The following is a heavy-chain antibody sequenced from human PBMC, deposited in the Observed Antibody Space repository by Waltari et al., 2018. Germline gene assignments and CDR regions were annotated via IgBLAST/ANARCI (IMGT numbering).Heavy chain of an antibody. Sequence: EVQLLESGGGLVQPGGSLRLSCAASGFTFSSFAMSWVRQAPGEGLEWVSAISGGGGSTYYADSVKGRFTISRDNSKNTLYLQMNSLRAEDTAVYYCAKGGGGDCYWCWGQGTLVTVSS. CDR2: ISGGGGST. V-gene: IGHV3-23*01. J-gene: IGHJ4*02. CDR1: GFTFSSFA. D-gene: IGHD2-21*01. CDR3: AKGGGGDCYWC.